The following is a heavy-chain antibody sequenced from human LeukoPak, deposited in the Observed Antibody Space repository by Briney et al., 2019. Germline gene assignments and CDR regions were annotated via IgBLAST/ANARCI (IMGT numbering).Heavy chain of an antibody. V-gene: IGHV1-69*06. CDR3: NAYGSSSGGSFDY. J-gene: IGHJ4*02. CDR1: GYTFTSYG. CDR2: IIPIFGTA. D-gene: IGHD6-6*01. Sequence: SVKVSCKASGYTFTSYGISWVRQAPGQGLEWMGGIIPIFGTANYAQKFQGRVTITADKSTSTAYMELSSLRSEDTAVYYCNAYGSSSGGSFDYWGQGTLVTVSS.